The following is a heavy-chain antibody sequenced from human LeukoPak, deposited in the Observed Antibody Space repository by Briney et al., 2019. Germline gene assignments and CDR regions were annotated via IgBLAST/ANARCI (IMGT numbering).Heavy chain of an antibody. V-gene: IGHV3-30-3*01. J-gene: IGHJ4*02. Sequence: PGGSLRLSCAASGFTFRTYAMHWVRQDPGKGLEWVAVISNDAYNKYYADSVKGRFTISRDNSKNTLYLEMNSLRAEDTAVYYCSRDFSGASRIDYWGQGTLATVSS. D-gene: IGHD4/OR15-4a*01. CDR3: SRDFSGASRIDY. CDR2: ISNDAYNK. CDR1: GFTFRTYA.